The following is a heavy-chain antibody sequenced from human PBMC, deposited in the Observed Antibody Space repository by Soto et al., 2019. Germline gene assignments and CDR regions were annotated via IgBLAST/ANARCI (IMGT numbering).Heavy chain of an antibody. Sequence: TGGSLRLSCAASGLTFSSYGMHWVRQAPGKGLEWVAVIWSDGSNKYYADSVKGRFTISRDNSKNTLYLQMNSLRAEDTAVYYCARYYYDSSGYYPLWGQGTLVTVSS. CDR3: ARYYYDSSGYYPL. D-gene: IGHD3-22*01. CDR2: IWSDGSNK. CDR1: GLTFSSYG. J-gene: IGHJ4*02. V-gene: IGHV3-33*01.